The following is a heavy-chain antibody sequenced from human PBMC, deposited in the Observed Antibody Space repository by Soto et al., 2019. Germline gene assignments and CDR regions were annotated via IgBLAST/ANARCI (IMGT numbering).Heavy chain of an antibody. D-gene: IGHD5-12*01. Sequence: VASGKVSCKASGYTFTGYYMHWVRQAPGQGLEWMGWINPNSGGTNYAQKFQGWVTMTRDTSISTAYMELSRLRSDDTAVYYCARDSSPGYSGYSNGMDVWGQGTTVTVSS. CDR3: ARDSSPGYSGYSNGMDV. CDR2: INPNSGGT. CDR1: GYTFTGYY. J-gene: IGHJ6*02. V-gene: IGHV1-2*04.